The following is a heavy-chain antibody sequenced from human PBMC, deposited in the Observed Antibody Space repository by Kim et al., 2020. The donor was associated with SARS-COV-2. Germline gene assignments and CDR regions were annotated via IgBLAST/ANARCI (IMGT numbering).Heavy chain of an antibody. V-gene: IGHV3-30*02. D-gene: IGHD6-13*01. J-gene: IGHJ5*02. CDR3: AKRTGVWNWFDP. Sequence: YYADAVKGRFNICRDKSKDTLYLQMNSLRAEDTAVYYCAKRTGVWNWFDPWGQGTLVTVSS.